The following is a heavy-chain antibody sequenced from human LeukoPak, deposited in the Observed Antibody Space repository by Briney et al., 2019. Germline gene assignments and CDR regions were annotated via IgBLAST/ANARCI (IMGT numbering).Heavy chain of an antibody. D-gene: IGHD2/OR15-2a*01. CDR1: GFTFSNYA. Sequence: GGSLRLSCAASGFTFSNYAMSWVRQAPGKGLEWVSAISGRPSYADTVKGRFTISRDNSKNTLYLQVNSLRAEDTAVYYCAKALDYWYFDYWGQGTLVTVSS. CDR2: ISGRP. V-gene: IGHV3-23*01. CDR3: AKALDYWYFDY. J-gene: IGHJ4*02.